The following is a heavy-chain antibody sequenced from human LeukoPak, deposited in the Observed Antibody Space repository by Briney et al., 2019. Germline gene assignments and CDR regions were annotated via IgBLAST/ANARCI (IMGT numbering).Heavy chain of an antibody. Sequence: SETLSLTCTVSGGSISSSSYYWGWIRQPPGKGLEWIGSIYYSGSTYYSPSLKSRVTISVDTSKNQFSLKLSSVTAADTAVYYCARQAGSWPYYFDYWGQGTLVTVSS. V-gene: IGHV4-39*01. CDR2: IYYSGST. D-gene: IGHD6-13*01. CDR1: GGSISSSSYY. CDR3: ARQAGSWPYYFDY. J-gene: IGHJ4*02.